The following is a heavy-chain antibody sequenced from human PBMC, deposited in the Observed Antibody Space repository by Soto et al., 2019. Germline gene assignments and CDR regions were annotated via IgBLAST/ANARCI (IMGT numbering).Heavy chain of an antibody. CDR1: GGSMSEYF. V-gene: IGHV4-59*01. CDR2: IYYLGST. D-gene: IGHD3-3*01. J-gene: IGHJ6*02. Sequence: PSETLSLTCSVSGGSMSEYFWSWIRQSPGKGLEWIGYIYYLGSTDYNPSLKSRVTISVDTSKRQFSLRLTSVTAADTAVYYCARMYYDFWSGPEASYGMDVWGQGTTVTVSS. CDR3: ARMYYDFWSGPEASYGMDV.